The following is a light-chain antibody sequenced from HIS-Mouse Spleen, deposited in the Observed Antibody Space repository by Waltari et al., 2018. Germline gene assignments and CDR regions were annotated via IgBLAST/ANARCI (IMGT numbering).Light chain of an antibody. V-gene: IGLV3-10*01. CDR2: EDS. J-gene: IGLJ2*01. Sequence: SYELTQPPSVSVSPGQTARITCSGDALPKKYAYWYQQKSGQAPVLVIYEDSKRPSGTHEGFSGSSSGTMANLTISGAQVEDEADYYCYSTDSSGNHRVFGGGTKLTVL. CDR1: ALPKKY. CDR3: YSTDSSGNHRV.